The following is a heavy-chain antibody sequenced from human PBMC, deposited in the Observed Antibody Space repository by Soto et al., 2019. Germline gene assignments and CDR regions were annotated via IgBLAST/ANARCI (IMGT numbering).Heavy chain of an antibody. Sequence: GSLRLSCAASGIGFNGYGLHCVRQAPGKKLEWVAAISTAGDTYYLGSVKGRFTISREDAKNSLSLQMNSLRVGDTVVYYCARGGDRFDGMHVWGQGTTVTDSS. V-gene: IGHV3-13*01. CDR1: GIGFNGYG. CDR3: ARGGDRFDGMHV. J-gene: IGHJ6*02. D-gene: IGHD3-16*01. CDR2: ISTAGDT.